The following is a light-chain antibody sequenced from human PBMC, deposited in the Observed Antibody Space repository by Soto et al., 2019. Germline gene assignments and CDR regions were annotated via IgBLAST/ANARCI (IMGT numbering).Light chain of an antibody. Sequence: EIVMTQSPATLSVSPGERATLSCRASQSVSSNLAWYQQKPGQSPRLFIYGASSRATGVPARFSGSGSGTELTLTISGLQSEDFAVYFCQQYNDWLALTFGGGTKVEIK. CDR1: QSVSSN. J-gene: IGKJ4*01. V-gene: IGKV3-15*01. CDR3: QQYNDWLALT. CDR2: GAS.